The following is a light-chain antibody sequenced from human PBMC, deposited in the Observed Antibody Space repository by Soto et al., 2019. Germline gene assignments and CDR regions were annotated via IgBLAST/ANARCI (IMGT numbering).Light chain of an antibody. Sequence: QSALTQPPSVSGAPGQRVTISCTGSSSNIGAGYNVHWYQQLTGTDPNLLINGNSNRPSGVPNVYSVSKSGTSASLAITRLQTEDESDYYCLSYDSSLSGWVFGGGTKVTVL. J-gene: IGLJ3*02. CDR3: LSYDSSLSGWV. CDR1: SSNIGAGYN. V-gene: IGLV1-40*01. CDR2: GNS.